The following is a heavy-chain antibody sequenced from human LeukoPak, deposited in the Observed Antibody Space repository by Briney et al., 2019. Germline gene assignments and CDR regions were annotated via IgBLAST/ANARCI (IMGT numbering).Heavy chain of an antibody. V-gene: IGHV1-18*01. CDR3: ARVKSSSWWFYYDSSGRDYFDY. Sequence: ASVKVSCKASGYTFISYGISWVRQAPGQGLEWMGWISAYNGNTNYAQKLQGRVTMTTDTSTSTAYMELRSLRSDDTAVYYCARVKSSSWWFYYDSSGRDYFDYWGQGTLVTVSS. D-gene: IGHD3-22*01. J-gene: IGHJ4*02. CDR1: GYTFISYG. CDR2: ISAYNGNT.